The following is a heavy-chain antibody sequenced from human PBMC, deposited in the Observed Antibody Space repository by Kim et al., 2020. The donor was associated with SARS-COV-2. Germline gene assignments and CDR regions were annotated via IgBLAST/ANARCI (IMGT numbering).Heavy chain of an antibody. D-gene: IGHD3-3*01. V-gene: IGHV3-48*04. CDR3: VRENFWAFDI. CDR2: ISGSGTIT. J-gene: IGHJ3*02. CDR1: GFTLSLYS. Sequence: GGSLRLSCATSGFTLSLYSMNWVRQSPGKGLEWVSHISGSGTITKHADSVRGRFTISSDNAKNSLFIQMNGLRAEDTAVYYCVRENFWAFDIWGQGTMVTVSS.